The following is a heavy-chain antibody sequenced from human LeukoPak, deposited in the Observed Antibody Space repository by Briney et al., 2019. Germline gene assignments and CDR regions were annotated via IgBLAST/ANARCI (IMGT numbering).Heavy chain of an antibody. J-gene: IGHJ4*02. V-gene: IGHV3-30-3*02. CDR1: GFTFDDYA. D-gene: IGHD3-16*01. Sequence: PGRSLRLSCAASGFTFDDYAMHWVRQAPGKGLEWVAVISYDGSNKYYADSVKGRFTISRDNSKSTLFLQMNSLRAEDTAVYYCAKTPKNYDSSGGGGFDCLGQGTLVTVSS. CDR3: AKTPKNYDSSGGGGFDC. CDR2: ISYDGSNK.